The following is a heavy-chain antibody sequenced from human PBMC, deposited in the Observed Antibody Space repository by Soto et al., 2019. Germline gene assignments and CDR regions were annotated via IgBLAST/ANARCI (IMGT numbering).Heavy chain of an antibody. CDR1: GGSISSNTYY. V-gene: IGHV4-39*02. D-gene: IGHD6-13*01. CDR2: FYYSGSS. CDR3: ARRYSSSFDY. J-gene: IGHJ4*02. Sequence: PSETLSLTCTVSGGSISSNTYYWGWIRQPPGKGLEWIGNFYYSGSSYYNPSLKSRVTISVDTSKNHFSLKLSSVTAADTAVYYCARRYSSSFDYWGQGTLVNVSS.